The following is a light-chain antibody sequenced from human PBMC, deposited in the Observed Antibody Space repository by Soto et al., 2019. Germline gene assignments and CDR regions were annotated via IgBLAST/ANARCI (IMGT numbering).Light chain of an antibody. Sequence: IPLTPSPSSLSASVGDRVTIRCRASQGIGTYLAWYQQKPGKAPKLLIYAAFTLHSGVPARFSGSRSGTDFTLTISSLQPEDFATYYCQQVNSYPQTFGQGTRLEIK. CDR1: QGIGTY. CDR3: QQVNSYPQT. CDR2: AAF. J-gene: IGKJ5*01. V-gene: IGKV1-9*01.